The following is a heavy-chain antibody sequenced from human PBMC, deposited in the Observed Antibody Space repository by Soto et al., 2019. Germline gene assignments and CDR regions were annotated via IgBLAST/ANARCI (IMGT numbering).Heavy chain of an antibody. V-gene: IGHV1-3*01. CDR1: GDAFASCA. CDR3: ARSIVVVTALDY. J-gene: IGHJ4*02. CDR2: INAGNGNT. Sequence: GASVEVCWKASGDAFASCARRWVRQAPGQRLEWMGWINAGNGNTKYSQKFQGRVTITRDTSASTAYMELSSLRSEDTAVYYCARSIVVVTALDYWGQGTLVTVSS. D-gene: IGHD2-21*02.